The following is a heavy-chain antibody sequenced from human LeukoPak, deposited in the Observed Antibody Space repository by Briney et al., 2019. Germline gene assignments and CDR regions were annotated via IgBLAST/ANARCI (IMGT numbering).Heavy chain of an antibody. Sequence: SETLSLTCTVSGGSMSSGGYYGSWIRQHPGKGLEWIGYIYYSGSTNYNPSLKSRVTISVDTSKNQFSLKLSSVTAADTAVYYCAGGGYGSGSYYYYYYGMDVWGQGTTVTVSS. D-gene: IGHD3-10*01. CDR2: IYYSGST. CDR1: GGSMSSGGYY. CDR3: AGGGYGSGSYYYYYYGMDV. V-gene: IGHV4-61*08. J-gene: IGHJ6*02.